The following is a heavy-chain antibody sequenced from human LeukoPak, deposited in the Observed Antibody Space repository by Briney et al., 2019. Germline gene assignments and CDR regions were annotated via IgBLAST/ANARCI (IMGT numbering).Heavy chain of an antibody. Sequence: SETLSLTCGISGGYFSDYSWYWIRQPPGKWLEWIGEINDRGSTNCNPSLKSRVTISADTSKNQFSLRLSSVTAADTAVYYCANIVSRLGHLSHDYWGQGTLVTVSS. CDR3: ANIVSRLGHLSHDY. D-gene: IGHD3-16*01. J-gene: IGHJ4*02. V-gene: IGHV4-34*01. CDR2: INDRGST. CDR1: GGYFSDYS.